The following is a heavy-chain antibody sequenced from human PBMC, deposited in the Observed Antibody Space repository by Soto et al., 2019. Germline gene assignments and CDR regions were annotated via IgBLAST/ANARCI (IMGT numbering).Heavy chain of an antibody. CDR3: ARVNGYYYYGMDV. J-gene: IGHJ6*02. D-gene: IGHD3-22*01. CDR2: ISSSGSII. CDR1: GFTFSDYY. Sequence: GASLRLSCAASGFTFSDYYMSWIRQAPGKGLEWVSDISSSGSIIYYADSVKGRFTISRDNAKNSLYLQMNSLRAEDTAVYYCARVNGYYYYGMDVWGQGTTVTVSS. V-gene: IGHV3-11*01.